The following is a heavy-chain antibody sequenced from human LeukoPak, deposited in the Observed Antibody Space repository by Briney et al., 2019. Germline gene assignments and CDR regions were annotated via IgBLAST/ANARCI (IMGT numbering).Heavy chain of an antibody. D-gene: IGHD4-11*01. J-gene: IGHJ3*02. Sequence: PGGSLRLSCAASGFTFSNYAMGWVRQAPGRGLDWVSSISYVGGSAYNADSVKGRFTISRDDSKNTLYLQMHSLRAEDTAIYYCAKGYRDDYIAFDMWGQGTVVTVS. CDR1: GFTFSNYA. CDR3: AKGYRDDYIAFDM. CDR2: ISYVGGSA. V-gene: IGHV3-23*01.